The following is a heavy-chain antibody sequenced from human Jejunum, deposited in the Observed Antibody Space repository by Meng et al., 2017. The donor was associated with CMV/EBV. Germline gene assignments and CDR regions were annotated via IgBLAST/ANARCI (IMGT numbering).Heavy chain of an antibody. J-gene: IGHJ6*02. V-gene: IGHV3-53*01. CDR3: ARRPSVIPVSYYGMDV. Sequence: FTFSNYDMNWVRQAPGKGLEFVSVIYSGGSTYYAASVKGRFTISRDNAQNTVFLQMNSLRTEDTAVYYCARRPSVIPVSYYGMDVWGQGTTVTVSS. D-gene: IGHD2-21*01. CDR1: FTFSNYD. CDR2: IYSGGST.